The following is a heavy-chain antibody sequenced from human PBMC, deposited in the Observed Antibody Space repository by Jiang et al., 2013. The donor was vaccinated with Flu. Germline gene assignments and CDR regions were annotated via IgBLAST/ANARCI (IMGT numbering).Heavy chain of an antibody. CDR1: DDSISNYY. Sequence: ETLSLTCSVSDDSISNYYWSWIRQPPGRDWSGLGISLQWEHQLQPSLKSRVTISLDTSKNQFTLTLRSVTGADTAVYYCARSVCSGGSCYKFDYWGQGILVTVSS. CDR2: SLQWEH. V-gene: IGHV4-59*12. J-gene: IGHJ4*02. D-gene: IGHD2-15*01. CDR3: ARSVCSGGSCYKFDY.